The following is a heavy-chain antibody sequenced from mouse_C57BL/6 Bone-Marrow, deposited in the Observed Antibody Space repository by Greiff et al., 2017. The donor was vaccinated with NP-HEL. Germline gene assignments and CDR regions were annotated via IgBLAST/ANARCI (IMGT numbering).Heavy chain of an antibody. V-gene: IGHV7-3*01. CDR2: IRNKANGYTT. D-gene: IGHD4-1*01. CDR1: GFTFTDYY. CDR3: AGGTGRDY. Sequence: EVMLVESGGGLVQPGGSLSLSCAASGFTFTDYYMSWVRQPPGTALEWLGFIRNKANGYTTEYNASVKGRFTISRDNSQSILYLQMNALRAEDSATYYCAGGTGRDYWGQGTSVTVSS. J-gene: IGHJ4*01.